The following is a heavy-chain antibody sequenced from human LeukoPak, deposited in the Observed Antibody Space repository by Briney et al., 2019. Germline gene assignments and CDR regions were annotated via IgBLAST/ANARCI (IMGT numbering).Heavy chain of an antibody. V-gene: IGHV3-7*01. CDR2: IRQDGSEK. CDR1: GFTFSSYW. CDR3: ARDKMQQSTEGSNFDH. D-gene: IGHD6-13*01. J-gene: IGHJ4*02. Sequence: PGGSLRLSCAASGFTFSSYWMSWVRQAPGKGLEWVANIRQDGSEKNYVDSVKGRFTISRDNAKNSLYLQMNSLRVEDTAVYYRARDKMQQSTEGSNFDHWGQGTLVTVSS.